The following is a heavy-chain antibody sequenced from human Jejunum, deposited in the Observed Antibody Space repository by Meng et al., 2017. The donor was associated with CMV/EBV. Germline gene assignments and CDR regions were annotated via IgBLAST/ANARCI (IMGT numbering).Heavy chain of an antibody. CDR3: ATSSSGFDFWTDY. J-gene: IGHJ4*02. V-gene: IGHV1-2*02. Sequence: SGYTFPGYYLHWVRQAPGQGLEWMGWLNPHSGDTTYAQQFQGRVTMTRDTSISTAYMELSRLRSDDTAVYYCATSSSGFDFWTDYWGQGTLVTVSS. CDR2: LNPHSGDT. D-gene: IGHD5-12*01. CDR1: GYTFPGYY.